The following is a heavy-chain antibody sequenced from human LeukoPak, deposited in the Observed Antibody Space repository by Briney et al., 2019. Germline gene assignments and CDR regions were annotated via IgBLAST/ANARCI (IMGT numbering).Heavy chain of an antibody. J-gene: IGHJ4*02. CDR2: IISSGSTI. CDR3: ARRRLNYGGNSVDY. V-gene: IGHV3-48*03. D-gene: IGHD4-23*01. Sequence: GGSLRLSCAASGFTFSGYEMNWVGQAPGKGLEWVSYIISSGSTIYYADSVKGRFTISRDNAKNSLYLQMNSLRAEDTAVYYCARRRLNYGGNSVDYWGQGTLVTVSS. CDR1: GFTFSGYE.